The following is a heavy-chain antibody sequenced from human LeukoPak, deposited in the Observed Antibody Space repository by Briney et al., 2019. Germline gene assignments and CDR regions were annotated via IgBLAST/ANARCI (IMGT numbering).Heavy chain of an antibody. CDR2: ISTTSMHI. V-gene: IGHV3-21*01. CDR1: GYTFSSYG. CDR3: ARDLYYGSGSYSFFDY. Sequence: PGGSLRLSCAASGYTFSSYGINWVRQAPGKGLEWVSSISTTSMHIYYADSVKGRFTISRDNSKNTLYLQMNSLRAEDTAVYYCARDLYYGSGSYSFFDYWGQGTLVTASS. D-gene: IGHD3-10*01. J-gene: IGHJ4*02.